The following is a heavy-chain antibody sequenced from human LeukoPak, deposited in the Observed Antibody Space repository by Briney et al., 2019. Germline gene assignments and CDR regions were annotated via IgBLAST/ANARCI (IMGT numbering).Heavy chain of an antibody. J-gene: IGHJ4*02. CDR1: DGSFSGYY. CDR2: INHSGST. Sequence: SETLSLTCAVYDGSFSGYYWSWIRQPPGKGLEWIGEINHSGSTNYNPSLKSRVTISVDTSKNQFSLKLSSVTAADTAVYYCASPVFAGSYYKDDYWGQGTLVTVSS. V-gene: IGHV4-34*01. CDR3: ASPVFAGSYYKDDY. D-gene: IGHD3-10*01.